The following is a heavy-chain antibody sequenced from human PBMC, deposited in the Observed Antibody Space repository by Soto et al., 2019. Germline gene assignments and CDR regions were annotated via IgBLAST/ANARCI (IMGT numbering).Heavy chain of an antibody. CDR3: ARGHRIAVYY. V-gene: IGHV4-34*01. J-gene: IGHJ4*02. Sequence: ETLSLTCAFYGGSFSGYYWGWIRQPPGKGLEWIGEINHSGSTNYNPSLKSRVTISVDTSKNQFSLKLSSVTAADTAVYYCARGHRIAVYYWGQGTLVTVSS. CDR2: INHSGST. CDR1: GGSFSGYY. D-gene: IGHD6-19*01.